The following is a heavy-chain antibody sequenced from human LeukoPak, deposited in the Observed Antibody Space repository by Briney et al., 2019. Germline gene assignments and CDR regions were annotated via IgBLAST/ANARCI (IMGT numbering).Heavy chain of an antibody. V-gene: IGHV3-30*18. Sequence: GGSLRLSCAASGFTFSSYAMHWVRQAPGKGLEWVAVISYDGSNKYYADSVKGRFTISRDNSKNTLYLQMNSLRAEDTAVYYCAKDRSVAGTGQIDYWGQGTLVTVSS. CDR2: ISYDGSNK. D-gene: IGHD6-19*01. CDR3: AKDRSVAGTGQIDY. CDR1: GFTFSSYA. J-gene: IGHJ4*02.